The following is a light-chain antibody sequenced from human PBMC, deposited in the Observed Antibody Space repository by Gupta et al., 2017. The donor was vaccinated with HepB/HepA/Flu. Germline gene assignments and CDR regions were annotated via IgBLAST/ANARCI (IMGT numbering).Light chain of an antibody. J-gene: IGKJ3*01. CDR2: GAS. V-gene: IGKV1-39*01. Sequence: DIQMTQSLSSLSASVGDRVTITCRASQHISNYLNWFQQKPGKAPKLLIYGASSLQTGVPSRFSGSGSGTDFTLTISRLQPEDFATYYCQQSYSIPLTFGHGTKVDIK. CDR3: QQSYSIPLT. CDR1: QHISNY.